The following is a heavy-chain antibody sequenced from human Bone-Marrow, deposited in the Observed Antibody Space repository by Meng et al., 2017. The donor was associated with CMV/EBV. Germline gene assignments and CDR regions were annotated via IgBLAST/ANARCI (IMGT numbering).Heavy chain of an antibody. CDR3: AGYIPGPDAFDI. J-gene: IGHJ3*02. CDR2: IYSSGST. CDR1: GGSISTYY. D-gene: IGHD3-16*02. Sequence: SETLSLTCTVSGGSISTYYWSWIRQPPGKGLEWIGYIYSSGSTNYNPSLKSRVTISVDTSKNQFSLRLSSVTAADTAVYYCAGYIPGPDAFDIWGQGTMVTVSS. V-gene: IGHV4-59*01.